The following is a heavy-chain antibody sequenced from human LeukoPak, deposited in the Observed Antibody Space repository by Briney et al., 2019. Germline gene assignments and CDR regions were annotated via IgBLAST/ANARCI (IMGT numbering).Heavy chain of an antibody. Sequence: GGSLRLSCAASGFTFSNAYMNWVRQAPGKGLEWVGRIKPKTDGGTTEYAAPVKDRFSISRDDSKSMMYLQMNSLKTEDTAVYYCITPLPYSAQGGQGTLVTASS. CDR1: GFTFSNAY. J-gene: IGHJ4*02. D-gene: IGHD2-21*01. CDR2: IKPKTDGGTT. V-gene: IGHV3-15*07. CDR3: ITPLPYSAQ.